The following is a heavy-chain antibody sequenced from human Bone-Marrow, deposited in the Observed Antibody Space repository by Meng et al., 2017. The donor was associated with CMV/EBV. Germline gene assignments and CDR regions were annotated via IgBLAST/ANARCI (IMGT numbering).Heavy chain of an antibody. D-gene: IGHD1-7*01. CDR3: GWTGTANNYYYGMDV. CDR2: IYYSGST. V-gene: IGHV4-39*07. J-gene: IGHJ6*01. CDR1: GGSISSSSYY. Sequence: GSLRLPCTASGGSISSSSYYWGWIRQPPGKGLEWFGRIYYSGSTYYNPSLKSRGTISVDTSKNQFSLKLSSVTAAATAVYSWGWTGTANNYYYGMDVWGQGTTVTGSS.